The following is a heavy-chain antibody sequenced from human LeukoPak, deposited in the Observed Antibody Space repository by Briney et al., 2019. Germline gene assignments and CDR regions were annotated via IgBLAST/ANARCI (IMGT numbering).Heavy chain of an antibody. CDR1: GGTFSSYA. D-gene: IGHD3-10*01. J-gene: IGHJ4*02. CDR3: ARGGFGEFKIWGPVDY. V-gene: IGHV1-69*06. Sequence: SVKVSCKASGGTFSSYAISWVRQAPGQGLEWMGGIISIFGTANYAQKFQGRVTITADKSTSTAYMELSSLRSEDTAVYYCARGGFGEFKIWGPVDYWGQGTLVTVSS. CDR2: IISIFGTA.